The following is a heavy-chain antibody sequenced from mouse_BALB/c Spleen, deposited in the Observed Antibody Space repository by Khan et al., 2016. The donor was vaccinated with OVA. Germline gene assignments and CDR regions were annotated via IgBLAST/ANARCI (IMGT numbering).Heavy chain of an antibody. V-gene: IGHV5-9-3*01. CDR2: ISSGGSFT. J-gene: IGHJ2*01. CDR3: TRTPGYYGSNYFDY. Sequence: EVELVESRGGLVKPGGSLKLSCAASGFTFSNYGMSWVRQTPEKRLEWVATISSGGSFTYYPDSVKGRFTISRANANNTLYLQMSSLRSEDTAMYYCTRTPGYYGSNYFDYWGQGSTLTVSS. D-gene: IGHD1-1*01. CDR1: GFTFSNYG.